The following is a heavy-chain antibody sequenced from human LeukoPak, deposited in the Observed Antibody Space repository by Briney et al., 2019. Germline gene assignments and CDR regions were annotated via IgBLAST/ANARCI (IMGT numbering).Heavy chain of an antibody. CDR2: IYSGGST. CDR1: GFAVIDNY. J-gene: IGHJ4*02. CDR3: AREDSGYGLHLDY. D-gene: IGHD5-12*01. Sequence: TGGSLRLSCAASGFAVIDNYMNWVRQAPGKGLEWVAVIYSGGSTSYADSVAGRFTISRDTATNTVYLQMNSLRADDTAVYYCAREDSGYGLHLDYWGQGTLVTVSS. V-gene: IGHV3-66*01.